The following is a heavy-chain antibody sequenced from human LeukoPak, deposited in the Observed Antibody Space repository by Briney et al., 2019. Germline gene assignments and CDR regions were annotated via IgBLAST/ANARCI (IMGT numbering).Heavy chain of an antibody. CDR3: ARDGPYYGSGENGVPFGY. V-gene: IGHV4-59*01. CDR1: GGSMTNLY. J-gene: IGHJ4*02. CDR2: IYYSGST. Sequence: PSETLSLTCSVSGGSMTNLYWTWIRQPPGKGLEWIGYIYYSGSTNYNPSLKSRVTISVDTSKKQFSLKLSSVTAADTAVYYCARDGPYYGSGENGVPFGYWGQGTLVTVSS. D-gene: IGHD3-10*01.